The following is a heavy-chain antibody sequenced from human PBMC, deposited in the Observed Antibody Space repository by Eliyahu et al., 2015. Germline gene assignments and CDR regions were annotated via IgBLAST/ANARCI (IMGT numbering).Heavy chain of an antibody. D-gene: IGHD5-12*01. V-gene: IGHV3-53*01. J-gene: IGHJ4*02. CDR1: GFIVSYNY. CDR2: LYSGGKT. Sequence: EVQLVESGGGLIQPGGSLTLSCAASGFIVSYNYMNWVRQAPGKGLEWVSVLYSGGKTYYADSVRGRFTISRDESTNTLYLQMNSLTVEDTAVYYCARDLDLEHRFDYWGQGSLVAVSS. CDR3: ARDLDLEHRFDY.